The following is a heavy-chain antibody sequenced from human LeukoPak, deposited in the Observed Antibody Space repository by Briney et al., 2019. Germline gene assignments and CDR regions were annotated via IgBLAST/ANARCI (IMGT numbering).Heavy chain of an antibody. V-gene: IGHV3-23*01. Sequence: PGGSLRLSCAASGFTFSTYPINWVRQAPGKGLEWVSAISGSGGSTYYADSVKGRFTISRDNSKNTLYLQMNSLRAEDTAVYYCAKDGISGGGSGTWDYWGQGTLVTVSS. CDR1: GFTFSTYP. D-gene: IGHD3-10*01. CDR2: ISGSGGST. J-gene: IGHJ4*02. CDR3: AKDGISGGGSGTWDY.